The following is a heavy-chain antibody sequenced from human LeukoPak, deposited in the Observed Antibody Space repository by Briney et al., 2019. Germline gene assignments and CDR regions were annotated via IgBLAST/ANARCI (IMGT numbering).Heavy chain of an antibody. CDR3: ARGFGGNSFYFDY. D-gene: IGHD4-23*01. CDR1: GYTFTTYY. Sequence: ASVKVSCKASGYTFTTYYMHWVRQAPGQGLEWMGIINPTGGTTSYAQKFQGRVTMTRDTSTRTVYLELSSLRSEDTAVYYCARGFGGNSFYFDYWGQGTLVTVSS. CDR2: INPTGGTT. V-gene: IGHV1-46*01. J-gene: IGHJ4*02.